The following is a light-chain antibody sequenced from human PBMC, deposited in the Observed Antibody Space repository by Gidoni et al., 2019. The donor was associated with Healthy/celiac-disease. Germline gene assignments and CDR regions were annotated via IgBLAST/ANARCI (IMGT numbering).Light chain of an antibody. CDR3: QQYNSYPYVT. CDR2: KAS. CDR1: QSISSW. Sequence: DIRMTQSPSTLSASVGDRVTITCRASQSISSWLAWYQQKPGKAPKLLIYKASSLESGVPSRFSGSGSGTEFTLTISSLQPDDFATYYCQQYNSYPYVTFGQGTKLEIK. J-gene: IGKJ2*01. V-gene: IGKV1-5*03.